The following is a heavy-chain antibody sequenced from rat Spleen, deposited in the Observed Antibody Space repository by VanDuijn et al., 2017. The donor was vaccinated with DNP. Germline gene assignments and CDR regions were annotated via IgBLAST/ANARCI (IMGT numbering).Heavy chain of an antibody. Sequence: EVQLVESGGGLVQPGWSLRLSCAASGFIFSNYGMAWVRQAPKKSLEWVATIRSSGGTTYYRDSVKGRFTISRDNARSTLYLQMDSLRSEDTATYYCTTESAGLRVWDYWGQGIMVTVSS. V-gene: IGHV5-19*01. CDR3: TTESAGLRVWDY. D-gene: IGHD1-4*01. CDR2: IRSSGGTT. J-gene: IGHJ2*01. CDR1: GFIFSNYG.